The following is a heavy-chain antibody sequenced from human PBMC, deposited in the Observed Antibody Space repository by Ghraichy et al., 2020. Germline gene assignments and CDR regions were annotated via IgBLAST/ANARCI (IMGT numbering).Heavy chain of an antibody. CDR2: ISAYNGNT. Sequence: ASVKVSCKASGYTFTSYGISWVRQAPGQGLEWMGWISAYNGNTNYAQKLQGRVTMTTDTSTSTAYMELRSLRSDDTAVYYCARDLNDYYDSSGYYYKTLEHWGQGTLVTVSS. V-gene: IGHV1-18*04. J-gene: IGHJ1*01. CDR3: ARDLNDYYDSSGYYYKTLEH. D-gene: IGHD3-22*01. CDR1: GYTFTSYG.